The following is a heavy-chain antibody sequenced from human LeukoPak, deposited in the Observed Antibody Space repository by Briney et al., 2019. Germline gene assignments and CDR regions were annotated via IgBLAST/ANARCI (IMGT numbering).Heavy chain of an antibody. CDR2: FYSTGST. V-gene: IGHV4-39*07. D-gene: IGHD4-23*01. CDR1: GGSISSGTYY. Sequence: PSEALSLTCTVSGGSISSGTYYWGWIRQPPGKGLEWIGSFYSTGSTYYNPSLKSRVTISVDTSMNQFSLKLSSVTAADTAVYYCVRVVTGTITFDYWGQGTLVTVSS. CDR3: VRVVTGTITFDY. J-gene: IGHJ4*02.